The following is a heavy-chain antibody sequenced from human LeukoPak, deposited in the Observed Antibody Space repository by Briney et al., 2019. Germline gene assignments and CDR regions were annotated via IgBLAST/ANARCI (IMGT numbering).Heavy chain of an antibody. V-gene: IGHV4-59*01. Sequence: SETLSLTCAVYGGSFSGYYWSWIRQPPGKGLEWIGYIYYSGSTNYNPSLKSRVTISVDTSKNQFSLKPSSATAADTAVYYCARLGGPVDTAMVYFDYWGQGTLVTVSS. D-gene: IGHD5-18*01. J-gene: IGHJ4*02. CDR1: GGSFSGYY. CDR2: IYYSGST. CDR3: ARLGGPVDTAMVYFDY.